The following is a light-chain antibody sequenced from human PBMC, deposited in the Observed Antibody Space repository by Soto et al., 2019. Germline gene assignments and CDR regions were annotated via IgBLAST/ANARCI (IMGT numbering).Light chain of an antibody. V-gene: IGLV1-44*01. CDR3: AVWDGSLNGPV. CDR1: SSNVGTNT. J-gene: IGLJ3*02. CDR2: TNN. Sequence: QAVVTQPPSVSGTPGQRVTISCSGSSSNVGTNTVDWYQQLPGTAPRLLIYTNNQRPSGVPDRFSGSKSGTSASLAISGLQSGDEADYYCAVWDGSLNGPVFGGGTKLTVL.